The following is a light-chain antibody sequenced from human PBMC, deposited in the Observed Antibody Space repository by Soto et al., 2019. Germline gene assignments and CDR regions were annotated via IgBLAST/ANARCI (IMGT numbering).Light chain of an antibody. CDR2: GAS. Sequence: EIVMTQSPATLSVSPGERATLSCRASQSVGRNLAWYQQKPGQAPRLLIYGASTRATGIPARFSGSGSETDFTLTISSLQSEEFAVDDCQQYKIWPEGFGGGTKVEIK. J-gene: IGKJ4*01. V-gene: IGKV3-15*01. CDR1: QSVGRN. CDR3: QQYKIWPEG.